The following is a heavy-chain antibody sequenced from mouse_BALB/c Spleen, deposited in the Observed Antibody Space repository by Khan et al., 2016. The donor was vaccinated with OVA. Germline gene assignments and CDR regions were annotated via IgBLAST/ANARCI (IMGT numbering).Heavy chain of an antibody. J-gene: IGHJ2*01. CDR1: GYTFINYW. CDR3: ARRGLRWDFDY. CDR2: INPSTGYT. Sequence: QVQLKQSGAELAKPGASVKMSCKTSGYTFINYWMNWVKQRPGQGLEWIGYINPSTGYTEDNQKFKDKATLTADKSSSTAYMQLSSLTSEHSAVYYCARRGLRWDFDYWGQGTTLTVSS. V-gene: IGHV1-7*01. D-gene: IGHD1-1*01.